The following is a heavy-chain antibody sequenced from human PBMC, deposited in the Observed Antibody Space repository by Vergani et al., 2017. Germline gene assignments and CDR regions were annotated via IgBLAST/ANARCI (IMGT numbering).Heavy chain of an antibody. J-gene: IGHJ6*02. Sequence: QVQLVQSGAEVKKPGSSVKVSCKASGGTFSSYAISWVRQAPGQGLEWMGGIIPIFGTANYAQKVQGRVTITADKTTSTAYMELVSLRSEDTAVYYCARFRYYYDSSGIIGSYYYYGMDVWGQGTTVTVSS. D-gene: IGHD3-22*01. CDR1: GGTFSSYA. V-gene: IGHV1-69*06. CDR2: IIPIFGTA. CDR3: ARFRYYYDSSGIIGSYYYYGMDV.